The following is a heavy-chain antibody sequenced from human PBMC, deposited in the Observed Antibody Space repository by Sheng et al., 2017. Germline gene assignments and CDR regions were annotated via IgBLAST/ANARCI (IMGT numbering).Heavy chain of an antibody. CDR3: TTAIVYNWNYRTFDI. D-gene: IGHD1-7*01. CDR1: GFSFSNVW. J-gene: IGHJ3*02. V-gene: IGHV3-15*01. CDR2: LKSKTDGGTT. Sequence: EVKLVESGGGLVQPGGSLRISCAASGFSFSNVWMSWVRQAPGKGLEWIGCLKSKTDGGTTDYAGPVKGIFTISRDDSKNTLYLQMSNLKTEDTAVYYCTTAIVYNWNYRTFDIWGQGTMVTVSS.